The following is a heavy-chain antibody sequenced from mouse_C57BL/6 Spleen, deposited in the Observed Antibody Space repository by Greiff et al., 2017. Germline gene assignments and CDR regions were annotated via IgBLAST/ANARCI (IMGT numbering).Heavy chain of an antibody. CDR3: ARNYYGSSYDY. CDR1: GYTFTSYW. V-gene: IGHV1-64*01. Sequence: VQLKQPGAELVKPGASVKLSCKASGYTFTSYWMHWVKQRPGQGLEWIGMIHPNSGSTNYNEKFKSKATLTVDKSSSTAYMQLSSLTSEDSAVYYCARNYYGSSYDYWGQGTTLTVSS. D-gene: IGHD1-1*01. CDR2: IHPNSGST. J-gene: IGHJ2*01.